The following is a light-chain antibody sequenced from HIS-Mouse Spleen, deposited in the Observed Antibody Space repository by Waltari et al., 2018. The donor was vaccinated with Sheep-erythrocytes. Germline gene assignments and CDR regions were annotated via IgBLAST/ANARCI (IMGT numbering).Light chain of an antibody. CDR2: DVS. J-gene: IGLJ1*01. Sequence: QSALTQPRSVSGSPGQSVPISCTGPRSDFGGYNYFSWYQQHPGKAPKLMIYDVSKRPSGVPDRFSGSKSGNTASLTISGLQAEDEADYYCCSYAGSYNHVFATGTKVTVL. CDR3: CSYAGSYNHV. CDR1: RSDFGGYNY. V-gene: IGLV2-11*01.